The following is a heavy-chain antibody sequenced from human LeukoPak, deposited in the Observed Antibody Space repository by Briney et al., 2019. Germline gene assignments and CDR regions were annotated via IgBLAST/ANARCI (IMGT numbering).Heavy chain of an antibody. J-gene: IGHJ4*02. V-gene: IGHV5-51*01. CDR1: GFIFNTYW. Sequence: GESLEITCKSSGFIFNTYWIGGGRPMPGKGLEWMGIINPQNSDTTDSPSFRGHVAFSADQSINTAYLQLHRLTASDTDMYYCARPKYYYGGGGFCFDIWGQGTLVTVSS. CDR2: INPQNSDT. CDR3: ARPKYYYGGGGFCFDI. D-gene: IGHD3-10*01.